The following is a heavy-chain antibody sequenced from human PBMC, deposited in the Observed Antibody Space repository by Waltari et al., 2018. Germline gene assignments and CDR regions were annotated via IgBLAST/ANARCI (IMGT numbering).Heavy chain of an antibody. V-gene: IGHV3-74*01. Sequence: EVQLVESGGGLVQPGGSLRLSCAASGFTFSSYWLHWVRQAPGKGLVWVSRSNSEGSSTSYADSVKGRFTISRDNAKNTLYLQMNSLRAEDTAVYYCARDDYETTLGYWGQGTLVTVSS. CDR1: GFTFSSYW. CDR2: SNSEGSST. D-gene: IGHD3-22*01. CDR3: ARDDYETTLGY. J-gene: IGHJ4*02.